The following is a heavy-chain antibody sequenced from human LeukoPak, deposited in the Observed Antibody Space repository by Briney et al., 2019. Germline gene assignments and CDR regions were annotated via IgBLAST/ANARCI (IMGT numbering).Heavy chain of an antibody. J-gene: IGHJ6*03. CDR3: AKVGDSGSYWGDYYYYYMDV. V-gene: IGHV3-23*01. CDR2: NSGSGGTT. CDR1: GFTFSSYA. D-gene: IGHD1-26*01. Sequence: HPGGSLRLSCAASGFTFSSYAMCWVRQAPGKGLEWVSGNSGSGGTTYYADSVKGRFTISRDNSRNTLYLQMNSLRAEDTAVYYCAKVGDSGSYWGDYYYYYMDVWGKGTTVTISS.